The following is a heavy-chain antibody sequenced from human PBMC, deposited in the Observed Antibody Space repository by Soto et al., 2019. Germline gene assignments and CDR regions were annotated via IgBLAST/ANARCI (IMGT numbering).Heavy chain of an antibody. V-gene: IGHV3-74*01. CDR3: ARATQVLLFDC. D-gene: IGHD2-21*01. Sequence: EVQLVESGGGLVKPGGSLRLSCAASGFTLSNYWMHWVRQGPGKGLVWVSRINYDGNTTNYADSVKGRFTISRDNARNTLYLQINSLRAEDTAVYYCARATQVLLFDCWGQGTLVTVSS. J-gene: IGHJ4*02. CDR2: INYDGNTT. CDR1: GFTLSNYW.